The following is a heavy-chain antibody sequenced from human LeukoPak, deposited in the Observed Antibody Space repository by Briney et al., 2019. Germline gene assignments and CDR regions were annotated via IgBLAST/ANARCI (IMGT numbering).Heavy chain of an antibody. J-gene: IGHJ4*02. Sequence: GSLRLSCAASGFTFSSYSMNWVRQAPGKGLEWIGNIHHIGSTYYNPSLKSRAAISVDTSTKQFSLKLTSVTAADTAVYYCARTVPFNGGWRATFGFWGQGKLVTVSS. V-gene: IGHV4-59*04. CDR3: ARTVPFNGGWRATFGF. D-gene: IGHD2-8*01. CDR2: IHHIGST. CDR1: GFTFSSYS.